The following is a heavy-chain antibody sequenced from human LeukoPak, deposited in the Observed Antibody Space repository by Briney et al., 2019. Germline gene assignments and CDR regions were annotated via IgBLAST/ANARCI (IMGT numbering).Heavy chain of an antibody. D-gene: IGHD2-2*01. Sequence: ASVKVSCKASVYPFTGYYMHWVRQAPGQGLEGMGWINPNIGRTNYAQKFQGRVTMTRDTSISIAYMKLSRLRSDDTAVYYCARGGDIVVVPAAPAEYFQHWGQGTLVTVSS. J-gene: IGHJ1*01. CDR1: VYPFTGYY. V-gene: IGHV1-2*02. CDR2: INPNIGRT. CDR3: ARGGDIVVVPAAPAEYFQH.